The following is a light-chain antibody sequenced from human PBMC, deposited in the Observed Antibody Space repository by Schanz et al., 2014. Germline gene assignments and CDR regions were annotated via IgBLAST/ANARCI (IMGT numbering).Light chain of an antibody. CDR2: GAS. J-gene: IGKJ2*01. Sequence: EIVMTQSPATLSVSPGERATLSCRASQSVRSNLAWYQQKPGQAPRLLIYGASTRATGIPARFSGSGSGTEFTLTISSLQSDDFATYYCQQYMIYPYTFGQGTKLEIK. CDR1: QSVRSN. CDR3: QQYMIYPYT. V-gene: IGKV3-15*01.